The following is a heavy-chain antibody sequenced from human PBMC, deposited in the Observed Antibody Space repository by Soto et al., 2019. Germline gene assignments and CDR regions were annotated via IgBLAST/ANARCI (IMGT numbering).Heavy chain of an antibody. CDR3: ASQKDEWELRPLAFDI. Sequence: PGGSLRLSCAASGFTFSSYSMNWVRQAPGKGLEWVSSISSSSSYIYYADSVKGRFTISRDNAKNSLYLQMNSLRAEDTAVYYCASQKDEWELRPLAFDIWGQGTMVTVSS. CDR2: ISSSSSYI. V-gene: IGHV3-21*01. D-gene: IGHD1-26*01. CDR1: GFTFSSYS. J-gene: IGHJ3*02.